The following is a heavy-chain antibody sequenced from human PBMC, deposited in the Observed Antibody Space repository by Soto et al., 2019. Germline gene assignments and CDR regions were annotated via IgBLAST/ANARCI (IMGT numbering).Heavy chain of an antibody. V-gene: IGHV3-33*01. J-gene: IGHJ4*02. D-gene: IGHD3-10*01. Sequence: QVQLVESGGGVVQPGRSLRLSCAASGFTFSSYGMHWVRQAPGKGLEWVAVIWYDGSNKYYADSVKGRFTISRDNSKNTLYRQMNSLRAEDTAVYYCAREDVLLWFGELGPLDYWGQGTLVTVSS. CDR2: IWYDGSNK. CDR1: GFTFSSYG. CDR3: AREDVLLWFGELGPLDY.